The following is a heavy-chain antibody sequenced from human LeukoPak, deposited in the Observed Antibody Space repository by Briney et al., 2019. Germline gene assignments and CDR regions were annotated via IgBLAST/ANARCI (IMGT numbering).Heavy chain of an antibody. D-gene: IGHD6-13*01. CDR2: IRYDGSNQ. V-gene: IGHV3-30*02. CDR3: AKDVRTEAAGMNY. CDR1: GFTFSNYG. J-gene: IGHJ4*02. Sequence: GGSLRLSCAASGFTFSNYGMHWVRQAPGKGLEWVAFIRYDGSNQYYADSVKGRFTISRDNSQNTLYLQMNSLRAEDTAVFYCAKDVRTEAAGMNYWGQGSLVTVSS.